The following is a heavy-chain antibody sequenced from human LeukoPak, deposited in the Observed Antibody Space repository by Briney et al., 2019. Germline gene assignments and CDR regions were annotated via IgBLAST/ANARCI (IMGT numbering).Heavy chain of an antibody. CDR1: GFTFSSYW. V-gene: IGHV3-7*01. CDR3: ARKGSSWYGRFDY. Sequence: GGSLRLSCAASGFTFSSYWMSWVRQAPGKGLEWVANIKQDGSEKYYVDSVKGRFTISRDNAKNSLYLQMNSLRAEDTAVYYCARKGSSWYGRFDYWGQGTLVTVSS. J-gene: IGHJ4*02. D-gene: IGHD6-13*01. CDR2: IKQDGSEK.